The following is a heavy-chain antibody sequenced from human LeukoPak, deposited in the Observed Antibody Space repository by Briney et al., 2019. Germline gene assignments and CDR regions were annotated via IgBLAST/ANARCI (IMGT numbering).Heavy chain of an antibody. CDR2: ISGSGGST. Sequence: GGSLRLSCAASGFTFTSDAMSWVRHAPGKGLEWVSAISGSGGSTYYADSVKGRFTISRDNSKNTLYLQMNSLRAEDTAVYYGAKRGDYEGALDYWGQGTLVTVSS. CDR3: AKRGDYEGALDY. J-gene: IGHJ4*02. V-gene: IGHV3-23*01. D-gene: IGHD4-17*01. CDR1: GFTFTSDA.